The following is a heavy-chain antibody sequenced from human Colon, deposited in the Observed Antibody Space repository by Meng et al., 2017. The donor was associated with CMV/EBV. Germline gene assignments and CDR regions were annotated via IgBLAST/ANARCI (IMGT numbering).Heavy chain of an antibody. CDR3: ARATVQGINWFDP. J-gene: IGHJ5*02. CDR1: GFTFSSYW. D-gene: IGHD4-17*01. Sequence: GESLKISCEVSGFTFSSYWMHWVRQAPGKGLVWVSRINSDGSITNYADSVKGRFTISRDNAKNTLYLQMNSLRAEDTAVYYCARATVQGINWFDPWGQGTPVTVSS. V-gene: IGHV3-74*01. CDR2: INSDGSIT.